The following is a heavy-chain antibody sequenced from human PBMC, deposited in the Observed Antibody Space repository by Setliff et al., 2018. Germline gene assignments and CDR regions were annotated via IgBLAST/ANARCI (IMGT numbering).Heavy chain of an antibody. CDR3: ASPLENFQH. Sequence: GGSLRLSCAASGFSFSSYGMHWVRQAPGKGLEWVAVIWNDATKKYYADSVKARFTISRDNSNNTLYLQMNSLRAEDTAVYYCASPLENFQHWGQGTLVTVSS. CDR2: IWNDATKK. V-gene: IGHV3-33*01. CDR1: GFSFSSYG. J-gene: IGHJ1*01.